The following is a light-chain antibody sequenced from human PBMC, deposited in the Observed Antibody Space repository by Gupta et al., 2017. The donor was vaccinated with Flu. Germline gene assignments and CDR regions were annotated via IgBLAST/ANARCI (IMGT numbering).Light chain of an antibody. V-gene: IGLV2-14*01. J-gene: IGLJ1*01. Sequence: QSALTQPASVSGSPGQSITISCTGTSSDVGGYNYVSWYQHHPGKAPKLIIYDVSNRPSGVSSRFSGSKSGNTASLTISGLQAEDEADYFCNSYTSSTMYVFGTETKVTV. CDR1: SSDVGGYNY. CDR2: DVS. CDR3: NSYTSSTMYV.